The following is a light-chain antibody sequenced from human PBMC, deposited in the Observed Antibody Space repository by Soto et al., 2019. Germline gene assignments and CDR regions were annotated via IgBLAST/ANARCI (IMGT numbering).Light chain of an antibody. CDR1: SSDVGGYNY. J-gene: IGLJ1*01. Sequence: QSVLTQPASVSGAPGQSITISCTGNSSDVGGYNYVSWYQHHPGKVPQLMIYDVSNRPSGVSNRFSGSKSGNTASLTISGLQAEDEADYYCYSYTSSNTYVFGTGTRSPS. CDR3: YSYTSSNTYV. V-gene: IGLV2-14*03. CDR2: DVS.